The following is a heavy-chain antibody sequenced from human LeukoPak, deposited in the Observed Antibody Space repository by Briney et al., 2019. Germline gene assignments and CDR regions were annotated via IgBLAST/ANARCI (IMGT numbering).Heavy chain of an antibody. D-gene: IGHD4-11*01. CDR2: ISYDGSNK. CDR1: GFTFSSYA. Sequence: GRSLRLSCAASGFTFSSYAMHWVRQAPGKGLEWVAVISYDGSNKYYADSVKGRFTISRDNSKNTLYLQMNSLRAEDTAVYYCARDLGPVTRYYFDYWGQGTLVTVSS. V-gene: IGHV3-30-3*01. J-gene: IGHJ4*02. CDR3: ARDLGPVTRYYFDY.